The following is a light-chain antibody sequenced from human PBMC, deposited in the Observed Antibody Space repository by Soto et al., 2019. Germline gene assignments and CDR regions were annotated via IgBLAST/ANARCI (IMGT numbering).Light chain of an antibody. Sequence: EIVLTQSPATLSLSPGERATLSCRASQSVTRYLAWYKQKPAQAPRLLIYDASNSATGILPRFSGSGSGTAFPLTISRLEAEDVAVYYFWQRSNWPLTCGGGTKVDIK. J-gene: IGKJ4*01. V-gene: IGKV3-11*01. CDR1: QSVTRY. CDR2: DAS. CDR3: WQRSNWPLT.